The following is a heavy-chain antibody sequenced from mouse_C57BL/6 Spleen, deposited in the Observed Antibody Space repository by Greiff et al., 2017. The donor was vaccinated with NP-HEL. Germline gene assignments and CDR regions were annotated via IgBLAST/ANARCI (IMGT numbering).Heavy chain of an antibody. J-gene: IGHJ1*03. Sequence: EVKLVESGGGLVKPGGSLKLSCAASGFTFSSYAMSWVRQTPEKRLEWVATISDGGSYTYYPDNVKGRFTISRDNAKNNLYLQMSHLKSEDTAMYYCARDGHYGSRGYFDVWGTGTTVTVSS. CDR1: GFTFSSYA. D-gene: IGHD1-1*01. CDR3: ARDGHYGSRGYFDV. V-gene: IGHV5-4*01. CDR2: ISDGGSYT.